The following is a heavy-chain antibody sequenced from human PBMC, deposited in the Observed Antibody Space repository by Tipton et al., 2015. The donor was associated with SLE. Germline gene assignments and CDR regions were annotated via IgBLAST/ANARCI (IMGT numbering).Heavy chain of an antibody. CDR2: IYTSGST. Sequence: TLSLTCTVSGGSISSTSYYWTWIRQPAGKGLEWIGHIYTSGSTNYNPPLKSRVTISIDTSKNQFSLKLSSVTAADTAVYYCTREATIFGVVRGWFDPWGQGTLVTVSS. V-gene: IGHV4-61*09. CDR1: GGSISSTSYY. CDR3: TREATIFGVVRGWFDP. J-gene: IGHJ5*02. D-gene: IGHD3-3*01.